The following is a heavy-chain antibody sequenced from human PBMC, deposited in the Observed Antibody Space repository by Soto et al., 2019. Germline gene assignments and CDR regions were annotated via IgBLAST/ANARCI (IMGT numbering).Heavy chain of an antibody. V-gene: IGHV4-34*01. Sequence: SETLSLTCAVYGGSFSGYYWSWIRQPPGKGLEWIGEINHSGSTNYNPSLKSRVTISVDTSKNQFSLKLSSVTAADTAVYYCATELYSYGADAFDIWGQGTMVSGSS. D-gene: IGHD5-18*01. CDR1: GGSFSGYY. CDR2: INHSGST. J-gene: IGHJ3*02. CDR3: ATELYSYGADAFDI.